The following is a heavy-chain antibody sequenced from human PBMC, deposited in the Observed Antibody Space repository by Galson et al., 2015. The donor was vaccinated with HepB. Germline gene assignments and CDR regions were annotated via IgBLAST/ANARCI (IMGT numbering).Heavy chain of an antibody. CDR3: ARGTYYYDSSGSYYYYGMDV. D-gene: IGHD3-22*01. Sequence: SVKVSCKASGGTFSSYAISWVRQAPGQGLEWMGGIIPIFGTANYAQKFQGRVTITADASTSTAYMELSSLRSEDTAVYYCARGTYYYDSSGSYYYYGMDVWGQGTTVTVSS. J-gene: IGHJ6*02. CDR1: GGTFSSYA. CDR2: IIPIFGTA. V-gene: IGHV1-69*13.